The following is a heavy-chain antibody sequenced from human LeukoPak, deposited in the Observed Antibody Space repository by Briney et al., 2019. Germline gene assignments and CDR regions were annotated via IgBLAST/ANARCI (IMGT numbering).Heavy chain of an antibody. D-gene: IGHD6-25*01. Sequence: GGSLRLSCAASGFTFNNYGMSWVRQAPGKGLEWVSVIYSGGSTYYADSVKGRFTISRDNSKNTLYLQMNSLRAEDTAVYYCARRAVYWGQGTLVTVSS. CDR1: GFTFNNYG. CDR2: IYSGGST. CDR3: ARRAVY. J-gene: IGHJ4*02. V-gene: IGHV3-53*01.